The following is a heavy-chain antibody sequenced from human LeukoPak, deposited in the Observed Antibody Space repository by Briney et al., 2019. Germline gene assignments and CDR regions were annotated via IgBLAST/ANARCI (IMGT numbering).Heavy chain of an antibody. J-gene: IGHJ4*02. CDR2: IIPILGIA. CDR1: GGTFSSYA. Sequence: SVKVSCKASGGTFSSYAISWVRQAPGQGLEWMGRIIPILGIANYARKFQGRVTITADKSTSTAYMELSSLRSEDTAVYYCARTYYYDSSGYYWFGAFDYWGQGTLVTVSS. D-gene: IGHD3-22*01. CDR3: ARTYYYDSSGYYWFGAFDY. V-gene: IGHV1-69*04.